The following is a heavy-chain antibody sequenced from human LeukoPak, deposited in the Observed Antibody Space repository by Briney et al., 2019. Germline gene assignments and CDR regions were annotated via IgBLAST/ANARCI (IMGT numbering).Heavy chain of an antibody. CDR2: INDVNGNT. Sequence: ASVKISCKASGYTFTSYAMHWVRQAPGQRLEWMGWINDVNGNTKYSQKFQGRVTITRDTSASTAYMELSSLRSEDTAVYYCATPIVPAANYYYYYGMDVWGQGTTVTVSS. V-gene: IGHV1-3*01. D-gene: IGHD2-2*01. J-gene: IGHJ6*02. CDR3: ATPIVPAANYYYYYGMDV. CDR1: GYTFTSYA.